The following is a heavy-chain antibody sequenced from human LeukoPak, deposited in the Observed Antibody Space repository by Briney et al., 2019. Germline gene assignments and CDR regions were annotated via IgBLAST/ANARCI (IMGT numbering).Heavy chain of an antibody. CDR3: VRHGGFSSPAAV. CDR2: ISYSGST. Sequence: SETLSLTCTVSGGSISSYYWSWIRQPPGKGLEWIGYISYSGSTSYNPSLENRVAISVDTSKNQFSLKLSSVTAADTAVYYCVRHGGFSSPAAVWGQGTLVTVSS. D-gene: IGHD6-13*01. V-gene: IGHV4-59*08. J-gene: IGHJ4*02. CDR1: GGSISSYY.